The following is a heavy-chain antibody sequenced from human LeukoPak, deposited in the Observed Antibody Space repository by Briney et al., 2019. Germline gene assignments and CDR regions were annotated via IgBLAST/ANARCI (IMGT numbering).Heavy chain of an antibody. D-gene: IGHD6-13*01. J-gene: IGHJ4*02. CDR1: GGSISSYY. V-gene: IGHV4-4*07. CDR3: ARAYYSTSFYPY. CDR2: IYTSGST. Sequence: PSETLSLTCTVSGGSISSYYWSWIRQPAGKGLEWIGRIYTSGSTNYNPSLKSRVSISVDTSKKQFSMNLTSVTAADTAVYYCARAYYSTSFYPYWGQGTSVTVSS.